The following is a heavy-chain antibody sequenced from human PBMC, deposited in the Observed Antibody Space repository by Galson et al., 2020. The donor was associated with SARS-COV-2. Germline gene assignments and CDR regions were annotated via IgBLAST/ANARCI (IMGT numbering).Heavy chain of an antibody. CDR3: AIQELELRYYGMDV. CDR2: ISYEGANK. D-gene: IGHD1-7*01. V-gene: IGHV3-30*01. J-gene: IGHJ6*02. CDR1: GFTFSFYA. Sequence: GESLKISCVASGFTFSFYAIHWVRQAPGKGLEWVAVISYEGANKYYADSVKGRFTISRDNSRNTLYLQMNSLRAEDTAVYYCAIQELELRYYGMDVWGQGTTVTVS.